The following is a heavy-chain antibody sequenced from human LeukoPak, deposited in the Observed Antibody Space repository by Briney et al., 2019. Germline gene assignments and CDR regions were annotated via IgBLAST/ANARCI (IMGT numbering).Heavy chain of an antibody. CDR2: IYYDSSHI. CDR1: GFTFSTSA. Sequence: PGGSLRLSCAASGFTFSTSAMNWVRQVPGKGLEWVSSIYYDSSHIYYAASVRGRFTISRDNARDSVYLQMDSLRVEDTAVYYCTRDPLRYLRVGHYDYWGQGTLVAVSS. D-gene: IGHD3-9*01. CDR3: TRDPLRYLRVGHYDY. V-gene: IGHV3-21*01. J-gene: IGHJ4*02.